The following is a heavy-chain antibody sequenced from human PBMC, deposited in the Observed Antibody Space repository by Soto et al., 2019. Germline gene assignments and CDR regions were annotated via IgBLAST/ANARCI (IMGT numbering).Heavy chain of an antibody. CDR1: GFTFSSYA. CDR3: AKDWLAVRGEPPTD. J-gene: IGHJ4*02. V-gene: IGHV3-23*01. Sequence: EVQLLESGGGLVQPGGSLRLSCVASGFTFSSYAMSWVRQAPGKGLEWVSAISGSGGSTYYADSVKGRFTISRDNSKNTLYLQMNSLRAEDTAVYYCAKDWLAVRGEPPTDWGQGTLVTVSS. CDR2: ISGSGGST. D-gene: IGHD3-10*01.